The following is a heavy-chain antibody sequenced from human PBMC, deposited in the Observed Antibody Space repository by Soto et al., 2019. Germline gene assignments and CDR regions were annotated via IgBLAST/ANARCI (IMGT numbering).Heavy chain of an antibody. Sequence: KTSETLSLTCTVSGDSMSSSYWSWIRQPAGKGLEWVGRLYPSGSTNYNPSLRSRVTMSVDTSKNQFSLRLSSVTAADTAVYYCARETDHADRYNFYYAMDVWGQGTTVTVSS. CDR1: GDSMSSSY. J-gene: IGHJ6*02. CDR3: ARETDHADRYNFYYAMDV. CDR2: LYPSGST. V-gene: IGHV4-4*07.